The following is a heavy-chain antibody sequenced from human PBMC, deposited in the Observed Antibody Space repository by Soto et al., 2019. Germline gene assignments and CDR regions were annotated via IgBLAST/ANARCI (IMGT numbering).Heavy chain of an antibody. D-gene: IGHD3-9*01. CDR2: INHSGST. V-gene: IGHV4-34*01. Sequence: SETLSLTCAVYGGSFSGYYWSWIRQPPGKGLERIGEINHSGSTNYNPSLKSRVTISVDTSKNQFSLKLSSVTAADTAVYYCARRYGYYFDYWGQGTLVT. J-gene: IGHJ4*02. CDR3: ARRYGYYFDY. CDR1: GGSFSGYY.